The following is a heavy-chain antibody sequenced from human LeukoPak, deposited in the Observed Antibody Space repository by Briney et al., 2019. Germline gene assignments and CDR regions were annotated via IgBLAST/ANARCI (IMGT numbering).Heavy chain of an antibody. CDR2: ISAYNGNT. V-gene: IGHV1-18*01. CDR3: ATPSSPRDFGHPDAFDI. D-gene: IGHD2-21*01. Sequence: ASVKVSCKASGYTFTSYGISWVRQAPGQGLEWMGWISAYNGNTNYAQKLQGRVTMTEDTSTDTAYMELSSLRSEDTAVYYCATPSSPRDFGHPDAFDIWGQGTMVTVSS. J-gene: IGHJ3*02. CDR1: GYTFTSYG.